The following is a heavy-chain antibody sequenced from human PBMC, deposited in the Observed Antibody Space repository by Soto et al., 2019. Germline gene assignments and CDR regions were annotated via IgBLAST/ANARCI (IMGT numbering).Heavy chain of an antibody. D-gene: IGHD6-19*01. J-gene: IGHJ4*02. CDR1: GYTFTSYA. Sequence: SVKVACKAAGYTFTSYARHWRRQAPGQRLEWMGWINAGNGNTKYSQKFQGRVTITRDTSASTAYMELSSLRSEDTAVYYCARRYPSGNSPHFDYWGQGTLVTVSS. CDR2: INAGNGNT. V-gene: IGHV1-3*01. CDR3: ARRYPSGNSPHFDY.